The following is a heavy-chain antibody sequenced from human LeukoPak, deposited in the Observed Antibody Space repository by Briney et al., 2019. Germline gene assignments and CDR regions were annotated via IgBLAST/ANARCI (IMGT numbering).Heavy chain of an antibody. V-gene: IGHV1-18*01. CDR1: GYTFSSYG. J-gene: IGHJ4*02. Sequence: ASVKVSCKASGYTFSSYGISWVRQAPGQGLEWMGWISAYNGNIKYAQKFQGRVTMTTDTSTSTAYMELRGLRSDDTAMYFCARDDLDCSGGTCYPDDFWGQGTLVTVSS. CDR3: ARDDLDCSGGTCYPDDF. D-gene: IGHD2-15*01. CDR2: ISAYNGNI.